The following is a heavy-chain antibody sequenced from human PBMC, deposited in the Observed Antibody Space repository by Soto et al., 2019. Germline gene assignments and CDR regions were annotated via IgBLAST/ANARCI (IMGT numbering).Heavy chain of an antibody. D-gene: IGHD3-3*01. V-gene: IGHV3-49*03. CDR1: GFIFGDYA. J-gene: IGHJ4*02. CDR3: SRNSDDFWSGLPDFDY. CDR2: IRSNTYGGTT. Sequence: GGSLRLSCTASGFIFGDYAMNWFRQAPGKGPEWVGFIRSNTYGGTTGYAASVKGRFSISRDDSKSIAYLQMNSLKTEDTAVYYCSRNSDDFWSGLPDFDYWGQGTLVTVSS.